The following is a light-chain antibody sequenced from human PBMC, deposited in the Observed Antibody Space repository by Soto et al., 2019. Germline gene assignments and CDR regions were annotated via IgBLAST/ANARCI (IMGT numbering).Light chain of an antibody. CDR3: QQYSSWTPIT. V-gene: IGKV3-15*01. CDR2: GAS. J-gene: IGKJ2*01. Sequence: EIVMTQSPATLSVSPGERATLSCRASQSVSSNLAWYQQKPGQAPRLLIYGASTRATGIPARFSGSGSGTDFTLTISSLQSEDFAVYYCQQYSSWTPITFGQGTKVDIK. CDR1: QSVSSN.